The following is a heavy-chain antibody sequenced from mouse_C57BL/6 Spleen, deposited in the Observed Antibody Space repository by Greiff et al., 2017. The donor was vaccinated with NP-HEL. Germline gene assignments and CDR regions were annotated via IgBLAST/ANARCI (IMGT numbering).Heavy chain of an antibody. CDR2: IDPSDSYT. CDR1: GYTFTSYW. CDR3: ARGGTGNYFDY. V-gene: IGHV1-50*01. Sequence: QVQLQQPGAELVKPGASVKLSCKASGYTFTSYWMQWVKQRPGQGLEWIGEIDPSDSYTNYNQKFKGKATLTVDTSSSTAYMQLSSLTSEDSAVYYCARGGTGNYFDYWGQGTTLTVSS. D-gene: IGHD4-1*01. J-gene: IGHJ2*01.